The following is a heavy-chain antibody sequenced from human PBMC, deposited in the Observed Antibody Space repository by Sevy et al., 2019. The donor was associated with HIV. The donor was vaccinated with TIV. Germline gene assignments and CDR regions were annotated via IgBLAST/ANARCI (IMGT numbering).Heavy chain of an antibody. D-gene: IGHD3-22*01. Sequence: GGSLRLSCAASGFIFSNYAMTWVRQAPGRGLEWVAIISADGGVKYYADSLKGRFTVTRDNSDNTLSLQMNSLRTEESALYYCARENYYDSTSLGSFDVWGQGTMVTVSS. V-gene: IGHV3-30-3*01. J-gene: IGHJ3*01. CDR2: ISADGGVK. CDR3: ARENYYDSTSLGSFDV. CDR1: GFIFSNYA.